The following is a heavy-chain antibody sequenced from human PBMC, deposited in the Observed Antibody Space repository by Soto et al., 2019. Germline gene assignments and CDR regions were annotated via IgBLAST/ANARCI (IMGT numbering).Heavy chain of an antibody. Sequence: GGSLRLSCAASGFTFSSYGMHWVRQAPGKGLEWVAVIWYDGSNKYYADSVKGRFTISRDNSKNTLYLQMNSLRAEDTAVYYCARDLATRGNWFDPWGQGTLVTVSS. J-gene: IGHJ5*02. CDR2: IWYDGSNK. D-gene: IGHD4-17*01. V-gene: IGHV3-33*08. CDR3: ARDLATRGNWFDP. CDR1: GFTFSSYG.